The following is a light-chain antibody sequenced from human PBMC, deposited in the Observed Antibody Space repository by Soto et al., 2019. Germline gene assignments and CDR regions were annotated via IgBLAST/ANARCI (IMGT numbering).Light chain of an antibody. Sequence: DIQMTQSPSTLSGSVGDRVTITCRASQTISSWLAWYQQKPGKAPKLLIYKASTLKSGVPSRFSGSGTGTDFTLTISRVQPEDFATYICQQSYSAITFGQGTRLQIK. J-gene: IGKJ5*01. CDR3: QQSYSAIT. V-gene: IGKV1-5*03. CDR1: QTISSW. CDR2: KAS.